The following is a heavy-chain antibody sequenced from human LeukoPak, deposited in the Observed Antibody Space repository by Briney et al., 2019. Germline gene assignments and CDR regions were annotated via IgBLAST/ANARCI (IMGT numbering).Heavy chain of an antibody. CDR1: GFTFSNYA. D-gene: IGHD2-15*01. Sequence: GGSLRLSCVASGFTFSNYAVSWVRQAPGKGLELVSGIYGSDDKTVYGDAVKGRFTISRDNSKSTLYLQMNSLRADDTAVYYCAKTQGYYDAWGQGALVTVSS. CDR2: IYGSDDKT. CDR3: AKTQGYYDA. V-gene: IGHV3-23*01. J-gene: IGHJ5*02.